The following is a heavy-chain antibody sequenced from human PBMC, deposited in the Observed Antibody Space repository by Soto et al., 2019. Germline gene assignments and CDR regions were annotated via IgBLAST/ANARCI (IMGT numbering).Heavy chain of an antibody. CDR2: IDPSDSYT. V-gene: IGHV5-10-1*01. Sequence: GESLKISCKGSGYSFTSYWISCVRQMPGKGLEWMGRIDPSDSYTNYSPSFQGNVTISADKSISTAYLQWSSLKASDTAMYYCARHGAQGYYCDSSGYSPIDSWGQGSLVTVSS. CDR1: GYSFTSYW. D-gene: IGHD3-22*01. J-gene: IGHJ4*02. CDR3: ARHGAQGYYCDSSGYSPIDS.